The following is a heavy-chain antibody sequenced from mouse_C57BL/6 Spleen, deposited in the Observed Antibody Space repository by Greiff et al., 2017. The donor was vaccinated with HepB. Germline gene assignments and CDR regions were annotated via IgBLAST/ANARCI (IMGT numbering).Heavy chain of an antibody. D-gene: IGHD3-3*01. Sequence: EVKLMESGPGLVKPSQSLSLTCSVTGYSITSGYYWNWIRQFPGNKLEWMGYISYDGSNNYNPSLKNRISITRDTSKNQFFLKLNSVTTEDTATYYCAREGQLGSFAYWGQGTLVTVSA. CDR3: AREGQLGSFAY. V-gene: IGHV3-6*01. J-gene: IGHJ3*01. CDR2: ISYDGSN. CDR1: GYSITSGYY.